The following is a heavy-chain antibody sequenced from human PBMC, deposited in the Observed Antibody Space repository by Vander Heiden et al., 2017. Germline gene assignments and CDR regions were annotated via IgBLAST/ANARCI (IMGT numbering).Heavy chain of an antibody. J-gene: IGHJ6*02. CDR2: ISGSGGST. Sequence: EVQLLESGGGLVQPGGSLRLSCAASGFTFSSYAMGWVRQAPGKGLEWVSAISGSGGSTYYADSVKGRFTISRDNSKNTLYLQMNSLRAEDTAVYYCAKVRSSSQRGYYYYYGMDVWGQGTTVTVSS. D-gene: IGHD6-6*01. CDR3: AKVRSSSQRGYYYYYGMDV. V-gene: IGHV3-23*01. CDR1: GFTFSSYA.